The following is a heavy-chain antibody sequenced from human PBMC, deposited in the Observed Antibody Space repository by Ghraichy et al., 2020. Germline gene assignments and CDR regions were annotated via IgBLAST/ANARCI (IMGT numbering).Heavy chain of an antibody. CDR2: ISSRGNYR. CDR1: GSTFSTYS. D-gene: IGHD1-26*01. Sequence: GGSLRLSCEASGSTFSTYSMHWVRQPPGKGLEWVSSISSRGNYRYYTGSAKGRFTISRDNAKNSLFLEMNSLRDEDTAVYYCARASLSKWELLGYFDSWGQGSLVTVSS. J-gene: IGHJ4*02. V-gene: IGHV3-21*01. CDR3: ARASLSKWELLGYFDS.